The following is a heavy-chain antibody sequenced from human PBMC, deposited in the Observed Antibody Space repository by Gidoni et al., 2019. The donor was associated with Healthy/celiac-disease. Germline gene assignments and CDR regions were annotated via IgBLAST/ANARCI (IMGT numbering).Heavy chain of an antibody. CDR3: TTDEVGSNSDY. CDR2: IKSKTDGGTT. V-gene: IGHV3-15*01. J-gene: IGHJ4*02. Sequence: RIKSKTDGGTTDYAAPVKGRFTISRDDSKNTLYLQMNSLKTEDTAVYYCTTDEVGSNSDYWGQGTLVTVSS. D-gene: IGHD2-2*01.